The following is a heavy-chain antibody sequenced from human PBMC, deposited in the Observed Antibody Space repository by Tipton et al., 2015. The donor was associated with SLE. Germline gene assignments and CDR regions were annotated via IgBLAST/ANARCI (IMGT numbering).Heavy chain of an antibody. D-gene: IGHD2-21*02. Sequence: TLSLTCAVYGGSFSGYYWSWIRQPPGKGLEWIGEINHSGSTNYNPSLKSRVTISVDTSKNQFSLKLSSVTAADTAVYYCARLVVVPALSDDAFDIWGQGTMVTVSS. J-gene: IGHJ3*02. CDR3: ARLVVVPALSDDAFDI. CDR1: GGSFSGYY. V-gene: IGHV4-34*01. CDR2: INHSGST.